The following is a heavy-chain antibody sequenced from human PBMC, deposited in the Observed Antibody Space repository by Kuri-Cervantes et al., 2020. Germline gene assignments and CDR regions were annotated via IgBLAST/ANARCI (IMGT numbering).Heavy chain of an antibody. J-gene: IGHJ4*02. CDR1: GVTFSSYA. D-gene: IGHD1-26*01. V-gene: IGHV1-69*06. CDR3: AVHSGSYYYFDY. Sequence: SVKVSCKASGVTFSSYAISWVRQAPGQGLEWMGGIIPIFGTANYAQKFQGRVTITADKSTSTAYMELSSLRSEDTAVYYCAVHSGSYYYFDYWGQGTLVTVSS. CDR2: IIPIFGTA.